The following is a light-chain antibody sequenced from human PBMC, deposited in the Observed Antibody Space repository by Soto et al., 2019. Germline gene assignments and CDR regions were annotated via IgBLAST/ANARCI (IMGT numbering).Light chain of an antibody. CDR1: QSISTY. V-gene: IGKV1-39*01. CDR3: QRGYSSRLELT. J-gene: IGKJ4*01. CDR2: AAS. Sequence: DIQMTPSPSSLSASVGDRVTITCRASQSISTYLNWYQHKPGKAPKLLIYAASSLQSGVPSRFSGSGSGTDFTLTISSLQPEDFATYYCQRGYSSRLELTFGGGTKLEIK.